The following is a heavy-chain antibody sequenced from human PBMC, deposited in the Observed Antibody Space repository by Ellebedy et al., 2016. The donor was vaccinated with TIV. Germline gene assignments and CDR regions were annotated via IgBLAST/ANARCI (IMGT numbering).Heavy chain of an antibody. J-gene: IGHJ4*02. CDR1: GPTFDDYA. CDR2: ISWNSGSI. V-gene: IGHV3-9*01. D-gene: IGHD6-19*01. Sequence: GGSLSLSXAPSGPTFDDYAMHWVRQAPGKAREWVSGISWNSGSIDYADSVKGRFTIPRDNAKNSLYLQMNSLRAEDTAFYYCVQAGGFLSGWYSYWGQGALVAVSS. CDR3: VQAGGFLSGWYSY.